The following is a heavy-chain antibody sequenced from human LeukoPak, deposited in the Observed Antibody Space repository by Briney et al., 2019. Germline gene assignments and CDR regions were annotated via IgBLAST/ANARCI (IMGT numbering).Heavy chain of an antibody. Sequence: PGGSLRLSCALSEFTFTTYGMHWVRHAPGEGVEWVAFIYYDGSNIYYAYCVEGRFTMCRGISNNTLYLQMHSLRAEDTAIYYCARDWKTTSFDYWGQGTLVTVP. V-gene: IGHV3-33*01. CDR3: ARDWKTTSFDY. D-gene: IGHD1-1*01. J-gene: IGHJ4*02. CDR1: EFTFTTYG. CDR2: IYYDGSNI.